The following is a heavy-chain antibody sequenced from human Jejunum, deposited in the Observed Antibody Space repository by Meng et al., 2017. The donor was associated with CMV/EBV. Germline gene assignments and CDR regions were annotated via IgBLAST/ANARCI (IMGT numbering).Heavy chain of an antibody. CDR2: FIGSRGST. V-gene: IGHV3-23*01. D-gene: IGHD1-26*01. Sequence: GFPFSSYAMSWVRQAPGKGLEWVSGFIGSRGSTYYADSVKGRFTISRDNSKNTLYLQMNSLRAEDTAVYYCAKDEGVGTTSRFDSWGQGTLVTVSS. CDR1: GFPFSSYA. CDR3: AKDEGVGTTSRFDS. J-gene: IGHJ4*02.